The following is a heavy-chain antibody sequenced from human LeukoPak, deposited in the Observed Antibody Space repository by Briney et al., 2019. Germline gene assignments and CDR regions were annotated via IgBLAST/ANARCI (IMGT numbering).Heavy chain of an antibody. J-gene: IGHJ3*02. V-gene: IGHV4-38-2*01. Sequence: SETLSLTCAVSGYSISSGYYWGWIRQPPGKGLEWIGSIYHSGSTYYNPSLKSQVTISVDTSKNQFSLKLSSVTAADTAVYYCARGIVVVVAATRADAFDIWGQGTMVTVSS. CDR3: ARGIVVVVAATRADAFDI. CDR1: GYSISSGYY. CDR2: IYHSGST. D-gene: IGHD2-15*01.